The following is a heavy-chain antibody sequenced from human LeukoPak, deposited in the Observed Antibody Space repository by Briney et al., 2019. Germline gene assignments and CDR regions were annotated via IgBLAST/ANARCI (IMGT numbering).Heavy chain of an antibody. CDR1: GGTFSNYA. Sequence: AASVTVSCKASGGTFSNYAISWVRQAPGQGLDWMGGIIPLFGTAHYAQKFQGRVTITADESTTTAYMELSSLRSEDTAVYYCARVWGQGSSGYYPFWGQGTLVTVSS. D-gene: IGHD3-22*01. CDR3: ARVWGQGSSGYYPF. CDR2: IIPLFGTA. J-gene: IGHJ4*02. V-gene: IGHV1-69*13.